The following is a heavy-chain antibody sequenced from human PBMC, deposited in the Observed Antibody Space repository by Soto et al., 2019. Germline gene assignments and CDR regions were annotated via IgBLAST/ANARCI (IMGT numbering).Heavy chain of an antibody. V-gene: IGHV1-46*01. CDR3: ARRGIAAAGYYYYYYFDL. D-gene: IGHD6-13*01. CDR2: INPSGDST. J-gene: IGHJ2*01. Sequence: GASVKVSCKASGFSFSDYFMHWVRQAPGQGLEWMGIINPSGDSTNYAQKFQGRVTMARNTSTSTAYMELSSLGSEDTAVYYCARRGIAAAGYYYYYYFDLWGRGTLVTVSS. CDR1: GFSFSDYF.